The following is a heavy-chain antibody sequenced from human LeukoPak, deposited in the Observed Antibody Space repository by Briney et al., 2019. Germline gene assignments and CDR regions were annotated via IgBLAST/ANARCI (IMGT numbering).Heavy chain of an antibody. Sequence: PSETLSLTCAVYGGSFSGYYWSWIRQPPGKGLEWIASISYSGSTYYNPSLKSRVTISVDTPKNQISLKLSSVTAADTAVYYCALGGYSYGIFDYWGQGTLVTVSS. V-gene: IGHV4-34*01. CDR3: ALGGYSYGIFDY. CDR2: ISYSGST. J-gene: IGHJ4*02. CDR1: GGSFSGYY. D-gene: IGHD5-18*01.